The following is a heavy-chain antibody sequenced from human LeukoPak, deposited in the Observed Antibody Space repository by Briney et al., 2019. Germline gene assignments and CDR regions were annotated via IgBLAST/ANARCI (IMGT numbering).Heavy chain of an antibody. Sequence: PSETLSLTCTVSGGSISSSSYYWGWIRQPPGKGLEWIGSIYYSGSTYYNPSLKSRVTISVDTSKNQFSLKLSSVTAADTAVYYCARRREWFGEFDYWGQGTLVTVSS. J-gene: IGHJ4*02. CDR2: IYYSGST. D-gene: IGHD3-10*01. CDR3: ARRREWFGEFDY. V-gene: IGHV4-39*07. CDR1: GGSISSSSYY.